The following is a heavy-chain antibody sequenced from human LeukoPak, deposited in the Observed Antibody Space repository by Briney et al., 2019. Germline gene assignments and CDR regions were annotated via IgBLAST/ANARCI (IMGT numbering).Heavy chain of an antibody. Sequence: GGSLRLSCAASGFTFSSFWMAWVRQAPGKGLEWVANIKQDGSEKNYVDSVKGRFTISRDNAKKSLHLQMNSLRAEDTAVYYCARDAQWLVPEGYYYYMDVWGKGTTVTVSS. CDR3: ARDAQWLVPEGYYYYMDV. CDR1: GFTFSSFW. V-gene: IGHV3-7*01. CDR2: IKQDGSEK. J-gene: IGHJ6*03. D-gene: IGHD6-19*01.